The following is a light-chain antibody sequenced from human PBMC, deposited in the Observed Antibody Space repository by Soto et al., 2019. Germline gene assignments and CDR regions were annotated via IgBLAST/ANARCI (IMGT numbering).Light chain of an antibody. Sequence: SVLTQPRSVSWSPGQSVTISCTGTSTDVGGYNYVSWYQQHPGKVPKLMLYDVSKRPSGVPDRFSGSKSGNTASLTISGLQAEDEADYYCCTYAGRDTLYVFGSGTKVTVL. CDR2: DVS. V-gene: IGLV2-11*01. CDR3: CTYAGRDTLYV. CDR1: STDVGGYNY. J-gene: IGLJ1*01.